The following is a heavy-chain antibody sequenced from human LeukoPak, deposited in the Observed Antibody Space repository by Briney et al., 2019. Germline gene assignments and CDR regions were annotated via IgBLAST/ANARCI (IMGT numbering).Heavy chain of an antibody. Sequence: GGSLRLSCAASGFNFNKYDMTWARQAPGKGLEWVSTITGRSDKTYYTDSVKGRFVTSKDNSNDTLYLQMNSLRAEDTALYYCAKGGWLDDLGQGALVTVSS. V-gene: IGHV3-23*01. CDR3: AKGGWLDD. J-gene: IGHJ4*02. D-gene: IGHD6-19*01. CDR2: ITGRSDKT. CDR1: GFNFNKYD.